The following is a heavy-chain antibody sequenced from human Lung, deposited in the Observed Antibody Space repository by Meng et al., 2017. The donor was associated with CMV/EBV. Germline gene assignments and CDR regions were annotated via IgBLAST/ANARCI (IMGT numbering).Heavy chain of an antibody. Sequence: SXXVSXKASGGTFSSYAISWVRQAPGQGLEWMGGIIPILGIANYAQKFQGRVTITADKSTSTAYMELSSLRSEDTAVYYCARGACSSTSCYRYYYGMDVWXQGTTVTVSS. V-gene: IGHV1-69*10. D-gene: IGHD2-2*01. CDR1: GGTFSSYA. CDR3: ARGACSSTSCYRYYYGMDV. CDR2: IIPILGIA. J-gene: IGHJ6*02.